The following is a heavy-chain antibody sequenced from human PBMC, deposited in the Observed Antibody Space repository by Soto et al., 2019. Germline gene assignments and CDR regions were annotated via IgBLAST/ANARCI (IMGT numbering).Heavy chain of an antibody. V-gene: IGHV5-51*01. D-gene: IGHD3-9*01. CDR3: ARNYDILTGYYNGAYGMDV. CDR2: IYPGDSDT. CDR1: GYSFTSYW. Sequence: GESLKLSCKGSGYSFTSYWIGWVRQMPGKGLEWMGIIYPGDSDTRYSPSFQGQVTISADKSISTAYLQWSSLKASDTAMYYCARNYDILTGYYNGAYGMDVWGQGTTVTVSS. J-gene: IGHJ6*02.